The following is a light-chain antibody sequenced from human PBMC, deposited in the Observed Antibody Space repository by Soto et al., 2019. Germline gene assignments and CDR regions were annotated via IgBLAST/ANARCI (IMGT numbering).Light chain of an antibody. J-gene: IGLJ1*01. CDR3: AAWDDSLNGHV. CDR2: SST. CDR1: SSNIGTNS. Sequence: QSALTQPHSASGTPGQRVTISCSGSSSNIGTNSVHWFQQLPGTAPKVLIYSSTQRPSGVPERFSGSKSGTSASLAISELQSEDEADYYCAAWDDSLNGHVFGTGTKVTVL. V-gene: IGLV1-44*01.